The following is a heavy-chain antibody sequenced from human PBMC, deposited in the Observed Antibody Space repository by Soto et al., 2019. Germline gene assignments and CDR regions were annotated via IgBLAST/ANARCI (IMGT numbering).Heavy chain of an antibody. D-gene: IGHD4-17*01. V-gene: IGHV4-34*02. CDR1: GGSVGGYY. CDR2: INHSGSI. Sequence: QVQLQQWGAGLLKPSETLSLTCAVYGGSVGGYYWSWVRQPPGKGLEWIGVINHSGSITYAPSLKSRVNMSVDTSKNQFSLRLNSVTAADTAVYYCARGEVTTGVFWGQGTQVTVSS. CDR3: ARGEVTTGVF. J-gene: IGHJ4*02.